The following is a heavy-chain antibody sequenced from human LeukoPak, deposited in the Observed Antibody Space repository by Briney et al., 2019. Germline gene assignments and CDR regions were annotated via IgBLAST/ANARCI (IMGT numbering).Heavy chain of an antibody. CDR1: GFPVSSNY. CDR3: ARGDQDYGLDV. J-gene: IGHJ6*02. D-gene: IGHD5-24*01. CDR2: ISGGDST. Sequence: GGSLRLSCAASGFPVSSNYMSWVRQAPGKGLEWVSLISGGDSTYYADSVKGRFTISRDNSKNTLYLQMNSLRAEDTAVFYCARGDQDYGLDVWGQGTTVAVSS. V-gene: IGHV3-66*01.